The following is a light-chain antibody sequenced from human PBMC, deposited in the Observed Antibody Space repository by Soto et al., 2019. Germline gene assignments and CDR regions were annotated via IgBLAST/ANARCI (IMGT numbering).Light chain of an antibody. V-gene: IGLV1-40*01. CDR3: CSYAGSYTSV. CDR1: SSNLGARYD. CDR2: GSS. J-gene: IGLJ2*01. Sequence: QSALTQPPTVSGAPGQTVTISCTGSSSNLGARYDVHWYQQVPGKAPKLLIFGSSDRASGVPDRFSGSKSGNTASLTISGLQAEDEADYYCCSYAGSYTSVFGGGTKLTVL.